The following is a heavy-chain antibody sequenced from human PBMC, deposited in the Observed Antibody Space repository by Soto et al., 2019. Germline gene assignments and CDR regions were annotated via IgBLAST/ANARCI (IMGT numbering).Heavy chain of an antibody. D-gene: IGHD5-18*01. CDR1: GGSISSSSYY. J-gene: IGHJ4*02. CDR2: IYYSGST. CDR3: ARRDEYSYGGKIDY. V-gene: IGHV4-39*01. Sequence: QLQLQESGPGLMKPSETLSLSCTVSGGSISSSSYYWGWIRQPPGKGLEWIGSIYYSGSTYYNPSLNSRVTISVDTSKSQFALKVSSVTAADTAVYYCARRDEYSYGGKIDYWGQGTLVTVSS.